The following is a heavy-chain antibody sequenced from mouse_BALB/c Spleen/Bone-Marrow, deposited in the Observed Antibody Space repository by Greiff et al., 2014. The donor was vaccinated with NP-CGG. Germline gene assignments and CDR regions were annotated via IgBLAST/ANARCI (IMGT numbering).Heavy chain of an antibody. CDR3: ARTILEYYFDY. CDR1: GYTFTSYV. CDR2: IHPYNDGT. V-gene: IGHV1-14*01. Sequence: QLQQSGPEPVKPGASVKMSCKASGYTFTSYVMHWVKQKPGQGLEWIGYIHPYNDGTKYNERFKGKATLTSDKSSSTAYMELSSLTSEDSAVYYCARTILEYYFDYWGQGTTLTVSS. J-gene: IGHJ2*01.